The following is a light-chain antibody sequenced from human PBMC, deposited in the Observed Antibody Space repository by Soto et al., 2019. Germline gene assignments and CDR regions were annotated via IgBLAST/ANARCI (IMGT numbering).Light chain of an antibody. Sequence: EIVLTQSPGTLSLSPGERASLSCRASQSISSHLACYQQKPGQAPRLLIYGASTRATGIPARFSGSGSGTEFTLTISSVQSEDFAVYYCQQYNNWPPITFGQGTRLEIK. CDR2: GAS. V-gene: IGKV3-15*01. J-gene: IGKJ5*01. CDR1: QSISSH. CDR3: QQYNNWPPIT.